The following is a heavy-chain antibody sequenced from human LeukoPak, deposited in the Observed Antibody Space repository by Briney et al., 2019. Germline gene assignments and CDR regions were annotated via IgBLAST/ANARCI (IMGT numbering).Heavy chain of an antibody. D-gene: IGHD3-22*01. CDR2: IHNSGST. CDR3: ARSDYYDSGGYLDY. J-gene: IGHJ4*02. CDR1: GGSISSYH. Sequence: SETLSLTCSVSGGSISSYHWSWIRQPPGKGLEWIGYIHNSGSTNYNPSLKSRVTISIDTSKNQFYLKLSSVTAADTAVYYCARSDYYDSGGYLDYWGQGTLVTVSS. V-gene: IGHV4-59*01.